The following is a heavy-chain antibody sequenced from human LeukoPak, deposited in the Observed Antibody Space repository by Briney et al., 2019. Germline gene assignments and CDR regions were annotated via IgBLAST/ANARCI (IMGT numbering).Heavy chain of an antibody. CDR1: GFTFSSYE. CDR2: ISSSGSTI. J-gene: IGHJ4*02. CDR3: ARMPTRIIKTFDY. Sequence: GGSLRLSCAASGFTFSSYEMNWVRQAPGKGLEWVSYISSSGSTIYYADSVKGRFTISRDNSKNTLYLQMNSLRAEDTAVYYCARMPTRIIKTFDYWGQGTLVTVSS. D-gene: IGHD3-10*01. V-gene: IGHV3-48*03.